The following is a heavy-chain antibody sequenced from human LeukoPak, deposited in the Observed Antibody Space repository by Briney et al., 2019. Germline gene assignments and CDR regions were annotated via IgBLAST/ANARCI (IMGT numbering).Heavy chain of an antibody. CDR3: ARFDSGGYYTLDY. J-gene: IGHJ4*02. CDR2: IFYSGRT. CDR1: GGSISSKHHY. Sequence: SETLSLTCSVSGGSISSKHHYWGWIRQPPGRGLEWIGSIFYSGRTFYKASFKSRVTIAVDTSKNQFSLKLSSVTAADTAVYYCARFDSGGYYTLDYWGQGTLDTVSS. D-gene: IGHD3-22*01. V-gene: IGHV4-39*01.